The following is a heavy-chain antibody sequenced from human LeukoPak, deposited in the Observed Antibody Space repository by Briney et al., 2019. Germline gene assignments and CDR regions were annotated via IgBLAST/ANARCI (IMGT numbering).Heavy chain of an antibody. Sequence: SETLSLTCAVSGGSISGSSYYWGWIRQPPGKGLEGIVSIYYSGSTYYNPSLKRRVTISVDTSKNQFSLKLNSVTAADTAVYYCARSPAVTGTSNWFDPWGQGTLVSVSS. CDR1: GGSISGSSYY. J-gene: IGHJ5*02. D-gene: IGHD1-20*01. CDR2: IYYSGST. V-gene: IGHV4-39*07. CDR3: ARSPAVTGTSNWFDP.